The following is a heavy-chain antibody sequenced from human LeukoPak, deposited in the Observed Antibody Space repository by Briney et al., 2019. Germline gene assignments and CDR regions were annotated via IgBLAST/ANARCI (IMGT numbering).Heavy chain of an antibody. Sequence: GGSLRLSCAASGFTFNSYAMHWVRQAPGKGLEWVAFIRSDGSNKYYADSVKGRFTISRDNSKNTLYLQMNSLRAEDTAVYYCAKDDRTRGGWLDPWGQGTLVTVSS. CDR3: AKDDRTRGGWLDP. D-gene: IGHD3-22*01. V-gene: IGHV3-30*02. J-gene: IGHJ5*02. CDR1: GFTFNSYA. CDR2: IRSDGSNK.